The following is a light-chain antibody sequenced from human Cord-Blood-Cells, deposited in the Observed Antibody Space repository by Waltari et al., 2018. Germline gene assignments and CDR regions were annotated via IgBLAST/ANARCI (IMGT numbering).Light chain of an antibody. CDR3: SSYTSSSTLEV. J-gene: IGLJ2*01. CDR2: DVS. V-gene: IGLV2-14*01. Sequence: QPARTQPASQAGPPGQAITLSCPGPNRDVGGYDFASGYQQHPGKAPKLMIYDVSNRPSGVSNRFSGSKSGNTASLTISGLQAEDEADYYCSSYTSSSTLEVFGGGTKLTVL. CDR1: NRDVGGYDF.